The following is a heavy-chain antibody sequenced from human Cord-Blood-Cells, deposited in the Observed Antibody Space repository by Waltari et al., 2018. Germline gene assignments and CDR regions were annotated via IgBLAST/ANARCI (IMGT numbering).Heavy chain of an antibody. J-gene: IGHJ3*02. CDR2: ISSSGSTI. Sequence: EVQLVESGGGLVQPGGSLRLSCAASGFTFSSYEMNWVRQAPGKGLEWVSYISSSGSTIYYADSVKGRFTISRDNANNSLYLQMNSLRAEDTAVYYCARYHVLVVYAGAFDIWGQGTMVTVSS. V-gene: IGHV3-48*03. CDR3: ARYHVLVVYAGAFDI. D-gene: IGHD2-8*02. CDR1: GFTFSSYE.